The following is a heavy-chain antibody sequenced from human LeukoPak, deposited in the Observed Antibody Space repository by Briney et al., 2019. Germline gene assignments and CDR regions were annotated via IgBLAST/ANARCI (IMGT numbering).Heavy chain of an antibody. J-gene: IGHJ3*02. CDR1: GGSISSYY. D-gene: IGHD1-26*01. CDR3: ARDRPVGWELLTYAFDI. CDR2: IYTSGST. V-gene: IGHV4-4*07. Sequence: PSETLSLTCTVSGGSISSYYWSWIRQPAGKGLEWIGRIYTSGSTNYNPSLKSRVTMSVDTSKNQFSLKLSSVTAADTAVYYCARDRPVGWELLTYAFDIWGQGTMVTVSS.